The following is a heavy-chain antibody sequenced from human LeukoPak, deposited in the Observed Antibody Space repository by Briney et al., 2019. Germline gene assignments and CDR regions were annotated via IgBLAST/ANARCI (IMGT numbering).Heavy chain of an antibody. V-gene: IGHV4-59*01. J-gene: IGHJ2*01. CDR2: IYYSGST. CDR1: NDSISSYY. CDR3: ARDHSGWYWYFDL. Sequence: PSETLSLTCTVSNDSISSYYWTWLRQPPGKGLEWIGYIYYSGSTNYNPSLKSRVTISVDTSKNQFSLKLSSVTAADTAVYYCARDHSGWYWYFDLWGRGALVTVSS. D-gene: IGHD6-19*01.